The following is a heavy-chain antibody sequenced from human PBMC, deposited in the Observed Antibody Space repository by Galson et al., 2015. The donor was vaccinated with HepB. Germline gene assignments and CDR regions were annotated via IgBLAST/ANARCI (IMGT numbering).Heavy chain of an antibody. Sequence: SLRLSCAASGFTVSSNYMSWVRQAPGKGLEWVPVIYSGGSTYYADSVKGRFTISRDNSKNTLYLQMNSLRAEDTAVYYCARDPSGTPETGYYYGMDVWGQGTTVTVSS. CDR1: GFTVSSNY. CDR3: ARDPSGTPETGYYYGMDV. CDR2: IYSGGST. D-gene: IGHD1-1*01. J-gene: IGHJ6*02. V-gene: IGHV3-66*02.